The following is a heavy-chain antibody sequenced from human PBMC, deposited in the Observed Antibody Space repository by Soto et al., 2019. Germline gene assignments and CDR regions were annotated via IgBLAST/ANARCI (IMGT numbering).Heavy chain of an antibody. V-gene: IGHV4-34*01. CDR3: ARGGIPDFFDY. J-gene: IGHJ4*02. Sequence: PSETLSLTCAVYGESFSGHYWSWIRQPPGKGLEWIGEINHGGTTHHNPSLKSRVFISVDTSKNQVSLKLSSVTATDTAIHFCARGGIPDFFDYWGQGTLVTVSS. CDR2: INHGGTT. CDR1: GESFSGHY.